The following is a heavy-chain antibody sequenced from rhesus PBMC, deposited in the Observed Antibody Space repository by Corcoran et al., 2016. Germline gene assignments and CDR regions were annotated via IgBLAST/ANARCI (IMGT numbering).Heavy chain of an antibody. CDR2: NNQKTDGK. D-gene: IGHD6-31*01. J-gene: IGHJ4*01. CDR1: VYTFTDYY. CDR3: AIARGAAAGTFDY. V-gene: IGHV1-138*01. Sequence: QVRLVQSGAEVKKPGSSVKVSCKASVYTFTDYYMQWVRQAPGQGLEWKGRNNQKTDGKEYAQKFQDRITMTRDTTTSTAYMELSSLRSEDTAVYYCAIARGAAAGTFDYWGQGVLVTVSS.